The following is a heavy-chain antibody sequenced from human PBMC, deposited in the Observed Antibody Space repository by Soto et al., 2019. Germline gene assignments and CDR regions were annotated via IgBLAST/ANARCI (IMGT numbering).Heavy chain of an antibody. Sequence: TLSLTCTFSVGSISSGGYYWSWVRQHPWKGLEWIGYIYYSGSTYYNPSLKSRVTISVDTSKNQFSLKLSSVTAADTAVYYCARSEYYYDSSGYYYGMEVWGQGTTVIVSS. J-gene: IGHJ6*01. CDR1: VGSISSGGYY. V-gene: IGHV4-31*03. CDR3: ARSEYYYDSSGYYYGMEV. D-gene: IGHD3-22*01. CDR2: IYYSGST.